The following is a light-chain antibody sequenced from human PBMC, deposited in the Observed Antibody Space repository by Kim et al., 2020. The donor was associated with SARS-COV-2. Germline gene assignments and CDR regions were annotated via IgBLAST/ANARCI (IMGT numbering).Light chain of an antibody. J-gene: IGKJ4*01. CDR3: QQYGSSLLT. Sequence: PGERHTLSCRASQSVSSSYLAWYQQKPGQAPRLLIYGASSRATGIPVRFSGSGSGTDFTLTISRLGPEDFAVYYCQQYGSSLLTFGGGTKVDIK. CDR1: QSVSSSY. CDR2: GAS. V-gene: IGKV3-20*01.